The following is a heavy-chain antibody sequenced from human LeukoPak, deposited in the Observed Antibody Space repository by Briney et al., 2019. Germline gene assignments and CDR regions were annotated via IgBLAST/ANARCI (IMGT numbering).Heavy chain of an antibody. V-gene: IGHV3-23*01. CDR2: ISGNGGNT. CDR3: AKGSAAAAGSTSD. Sequence: PGGSLRLSCAASGFTFSSYAMSWVRQAPGKGLEWVSVISGNGGNTYYADSAKARFTISRDNSKNTVYLQMNSLRAEDTAVYYCAKGSAAAAGSTSDWGQGTLVTVSS. D-gene: IGHD6-13*01. CDR1: GFTFSSYA. J-gene: IGHJ4*02.